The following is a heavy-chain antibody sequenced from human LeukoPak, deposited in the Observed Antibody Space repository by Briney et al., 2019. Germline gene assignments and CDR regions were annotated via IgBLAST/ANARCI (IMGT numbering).Heavy chain of an antibody. Sequence: ASETLSLTCAVYGGSFSGYYWSWIRQPPGKGLEWIGEINHSGSTNYNPSLKSRVTISVDTSKNQFSLKLSSVTAADTAVYYCARDKGTSYPSSFDYWGQGTLVTVSS. CDR3: ARDKGTSYPSSFDY. D-gene: IGHD6-6*01. CDR1: GGSFSGYY. J-gene: IGHJ4*02. CDR2: INHSGST. V-gene: IGHV4-34*01.